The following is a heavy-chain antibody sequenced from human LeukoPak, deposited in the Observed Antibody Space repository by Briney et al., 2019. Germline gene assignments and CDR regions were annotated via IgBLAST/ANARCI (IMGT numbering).Heavy chain of an antibody. Sequence: SQTLSLTCAISGDSVSSNDAAWNWIRQSPSRGLEWLGRTYYRSKWSYDYAVSMKSRITINPDTSKNQFSLQLNSVTPEDTAIYYCARENTMVRGVINPLDYWGQGTLVTVSS. CDR3: ARENTMVRGVINPLDY. D-gene: IGHD3-10*01. J-gene: IGHJ4*02. V-gene: IGHV6-1*01. CDR1: GDSVSSNDAA. CDR2: TYYRSKWSY.